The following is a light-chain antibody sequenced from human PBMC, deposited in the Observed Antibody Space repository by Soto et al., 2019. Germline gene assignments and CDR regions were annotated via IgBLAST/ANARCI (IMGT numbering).Light chain of an antibody. CDR2: AAS. CDR1: QDIRNY. J-gene: IGKJ3*01. Sequence: DIQMTQSPSSLSASVGDRVTMTCRASQDIRNYVAWYQQKPGEVPKLLIYAASTLQSGPPARFSGGGFGTDFTLTISSLRPEDVATYYCQRYHSALLTFGPGTKVDLK. CDR3: QRYHSALLT. V-gene: IGKV1-27*01.